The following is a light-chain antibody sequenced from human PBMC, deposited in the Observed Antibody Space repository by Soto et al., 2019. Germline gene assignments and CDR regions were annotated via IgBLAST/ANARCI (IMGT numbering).Light chain of an antibody. CDR3: QQRFNWPPIT. CDR2: DAS. J-gene: IGKJ5*01. CDR1: QSVSSY. Sequence: EIVLTQSPATLSLSPGERATLACRASQSVSSYLAWYQQKPGQAPRLLIYDASNRSTGIPARFSGSGSGTDFTLTISSLEPEDFAGYYCQQRFNWPPITFGQGTRLEIK. V-gene: IGKV3-11*01.